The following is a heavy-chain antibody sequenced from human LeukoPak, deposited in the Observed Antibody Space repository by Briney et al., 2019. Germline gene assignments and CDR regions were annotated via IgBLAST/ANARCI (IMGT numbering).Heavy chain of an antibody. CDR3: ASIAAAAPG. CDR1: GYTFTSYD. CDR2: MNPNSGNT. Sequence: ASVKVSCKASGYTFTSYDINWVRQATGQGLEWMGWMNPNSGNTGCAQKFQGRVTMTRNTSISTAYMELSSLRSEDTAVYCCASIAAAAPGWGQGTMVTVSS. D-gene: IGHD6-13*01. V-gene: IGHV1-8*01. J-gene: IGHJ3*01.